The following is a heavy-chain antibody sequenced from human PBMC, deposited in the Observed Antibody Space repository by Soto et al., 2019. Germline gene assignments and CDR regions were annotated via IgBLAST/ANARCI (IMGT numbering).Heavy chain of an antibody. Sequence: GESLKISCKGSGYSFTSYWIGWVRQMPGKGLEWLGIIYPGDSDTRYSPSFQGQVTISADKSISTAYLQWSSLKASDTAMYYCAISNYSTYYYYGMDVRGQGTTVTVSS. J-gene: IGHJ6*02. CDR3: AISNYSTYYYYGMDV. CDR1: GYSFTSYW. CDR2: IYPGDSDT. V-gene: IGHV5-51*01. D-gene: IGHD4-4*01.